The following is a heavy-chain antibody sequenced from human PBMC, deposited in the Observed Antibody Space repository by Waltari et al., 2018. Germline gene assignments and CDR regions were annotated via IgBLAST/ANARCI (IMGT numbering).Heavy chain of an antibody. CDR2: TYSGRDT. J-gene: IGHJ4*02. CDR1: GFTVSTNY. V-gene: IGHV3-53*01. CDR3: ARAAYCGGDCYSATSY. D-gene: IGHD2-21*02. Sequence: EVQLVESGGGLIQPGGSLRLSCAPSGFTVSTNYMSWVRQAPGKELEWVSITYSGRDTYYTGSVKGRFTVSRDNSKNTLYLQMNSLRAEDTAVYYCARAAYCGGDCYSATSYWGQGTLVTVSS.